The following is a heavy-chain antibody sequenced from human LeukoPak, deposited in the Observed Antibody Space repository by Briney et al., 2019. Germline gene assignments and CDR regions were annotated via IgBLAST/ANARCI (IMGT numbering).Heavy chain of an antibody. CDR2: ISGSGGST. J-gene: IGHJ3*02. CDR1: GFTFSSYA. CDR3: AKGRRVDIVVVPAAIGPGMGAFDI. Sequence: PGGSLRLSCAASGFTFSSYAMSWVRQAPGKGLEWVSAISGSGGSTYYADSVKGRFTISRDNSKNTLYLQMNSLRAEDTAVYYCAKGRRVDIVVVPAAIGPGMGAFDIWGQGTMVTVSS. V-gene: IGHV3-23*01. D-gene: IGHD2-2*02.